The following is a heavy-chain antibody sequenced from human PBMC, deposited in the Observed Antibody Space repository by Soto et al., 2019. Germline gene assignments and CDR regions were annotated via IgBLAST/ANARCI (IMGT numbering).Heavy chain of an antibody. CDR1: GGSISSGGYY. V-gene: IGHV4-31*03. J-gene: IGHJ3*02. Sequence: QVQLQESGPGLVKPSQTLSLTCTVSGGSISSGGYYWSWIRQHPGKGLEWIGYIYYSGSTYYNPSLKSRVTILVDTSKNQFALKLSSVTAADTAVYFCARDHGDCIWGSYRSANAFDIWGQGTMVTVSS. CDR3: ARDHGDCIWGSYRSANAFDI. D-gene: IGHD3-16*02. CDR2: IYYSGST.